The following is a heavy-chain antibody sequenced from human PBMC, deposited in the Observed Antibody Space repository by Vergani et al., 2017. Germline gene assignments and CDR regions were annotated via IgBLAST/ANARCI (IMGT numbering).Heavy chain of an antibody. CDR3: ARDLEVLYSGYDLAY. J-gene: IGHJ4*02. CDR2: ISSSSSYI. D-gene: IGHD5-12*01. Sequence: VQLVESGGGLVKPGGSLRLSCAASGFTFSSYCIDWVRQAPGKGLEWVSSISSSSSYIYSAESVKGRFTISRDNAKNSLYLQINSLGAEDTAVYYCARDLEVLYSGYDLAYWGQGTLVTVSS. V-gene: IGHV3-21*01. CDR1: GFTFSSYC.